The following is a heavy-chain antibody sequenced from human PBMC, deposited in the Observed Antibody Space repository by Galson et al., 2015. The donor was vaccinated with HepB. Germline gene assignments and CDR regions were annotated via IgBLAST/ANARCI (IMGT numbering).Heavy chain of an antibody. D-gene: IGHD3-10*01. CDR3: VIPPMVRGVIGHY. V-gene: IGHV3-64D*06. CDR2: ISSNGGST. Sequence: SLRLSCAASGFTFSSYAMHWVRQAPGKGLEYVSAISSNGGSTYCADSVKGRFTISRDNSKNTLYLQMSSLRAEDTAVYYCVIPPMVRGVIGHYWGQGTLVTVSS. J-gene: IGHJ4*02. CDR1: GFTFSSYA.